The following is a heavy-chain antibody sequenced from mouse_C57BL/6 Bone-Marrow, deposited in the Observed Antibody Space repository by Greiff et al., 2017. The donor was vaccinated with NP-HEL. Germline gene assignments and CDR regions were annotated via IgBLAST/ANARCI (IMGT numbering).Heavy chain of an antibody. CDR2: IDPSDSYT. J-gene: IGHJ2*01. D-gene: IGHD1-1*01. CDR1: GYTFTSYW. Sequence: QVQLQQSGAELVRPGTSVKLSCKASGYTFTSYWMHWVKQRPGQGLEWIGVIDPSDSYTNYNQKFKGKATLTVDTSSSTAYMQLSSLTSEDSAVYYCARQITTVVENFDYWGQGTTLTVSS. CDR3: ARQITTVVENFDY. V-gene: IGHV1-59*01.